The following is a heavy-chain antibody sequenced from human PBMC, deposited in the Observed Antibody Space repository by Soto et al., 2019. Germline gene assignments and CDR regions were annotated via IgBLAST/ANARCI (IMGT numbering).Heavy chain of an antibody. CDR3: AREGLGYDILTGYYIH. CDR1: GYTFTGYY. Sequence: ASVKVSCKASGYTFTGYYMHWVRQAPGQGLEWMGWINPNSGGTNYAQKFQGRVTMTRDTSISTAYMELSRLRSDETAVYYCAREGLGYDILTGYYIHWGQGTLVTVSS. J-gene: IGHJ4*02. V-gene: IGHV1-2*02. D-gene: IGHD3-9*01. CDR2: INPNSGGT.